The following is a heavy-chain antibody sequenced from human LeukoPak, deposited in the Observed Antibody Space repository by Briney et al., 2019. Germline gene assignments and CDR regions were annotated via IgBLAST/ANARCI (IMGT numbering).Heavy chain of an antibody. CDR3: ARDKWSSGLGFDW. J-gene: IGHJ4*02. CDR1: SYSISSGYY. D-gene: IGHD3/OR15-3a*01. CDR2: IYHSGST. Sequence: PSETLSLTCSVFSYSISSGYYWGWIRQTPGKGLEWLGSIYHSGSTEDNPSFQSRVTMSVDTAKNQFALRLQSVTAADTGVYYCARDKWSSGLGFDWWGQGTLVTVSS. V-gene: IGHV4-38-2*02.